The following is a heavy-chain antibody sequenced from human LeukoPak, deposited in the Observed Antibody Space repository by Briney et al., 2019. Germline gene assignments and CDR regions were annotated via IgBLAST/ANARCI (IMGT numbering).Heavy chain of an antibody. D-gene: IGHD6-13*01. J-gene: IGHJ4*02. CDR2: ISGSGGST. V-gene: IGHV3-23*01. CDR3: AKGGYSSSWSYYFDY. CDR1: GFTFSSYA. Sequence: PGGSLRLSCAASGFTFSSYAMSWVRQAPGKGLEWVSDISGSGGSTYYADSVKGRFTISRDNSKNTLYLQMNSLRAEDTALYYCAKGGYSSSWSYYFDYWGQGTLVTVSS.